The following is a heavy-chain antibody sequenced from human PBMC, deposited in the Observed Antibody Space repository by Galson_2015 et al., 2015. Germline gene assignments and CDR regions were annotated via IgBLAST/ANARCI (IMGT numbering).Heavy chain of an antibody. CDR3: ARRNYGSGSIDP. CDR2: ILGRGTST. Sequence: SLRLSCAASGFTFNDYPMSWVRQAPGKGLERISAILGRGTSTEYADSVKGRFTISRDNSKNTLYLQMTSLRVEDTAAYYCARRNYGSGSIDPWGQGTLVTVSS. J-gene: IGHJ5*02. D-gene: IGHD3-10*01. V-gene: IGHV3-23*01. CDR1: GFTFNDYP.